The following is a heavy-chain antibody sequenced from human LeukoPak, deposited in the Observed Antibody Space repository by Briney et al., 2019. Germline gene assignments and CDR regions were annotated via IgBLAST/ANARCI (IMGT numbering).Heavy chain of an antibody. J-gene: IGHJ4*02. Sequence: PSETLSLTCAVSGGSISSSNWWSWVRQPPGKGLEWIGYIYYSGSTNYNPSLKSRVTISVDTSKNQFSLKLSSVTAADTAVYYCARDRDAGTFDYWGQGTLVTVSS. CDR2: IYYSGST. V-gene: IGHV4-4*02. D-gene: IGHD6-13*01. CDR1: GGSISSSNW. CDR3: ARDRDAGTFDY.